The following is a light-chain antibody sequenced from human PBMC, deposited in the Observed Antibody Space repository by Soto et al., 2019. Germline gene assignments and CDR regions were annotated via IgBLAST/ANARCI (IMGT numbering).Light chain of an antibody. CDR1: QSISSY. J-gene: IGKJ1*01. Sequence: DIQMTQSPSSLSASVGDRVTITCRASQSISSYLNWYQQKPGKAPNLLIYAASSLQSGVPSRFSGSGSGTDFTLTISSLQPEDFATYYCQQSYSTPPTFGQGTKWKSN. CDR2: AAS. V-gene: IGKV1-39*01. CDR3: QQSYSTPPT.